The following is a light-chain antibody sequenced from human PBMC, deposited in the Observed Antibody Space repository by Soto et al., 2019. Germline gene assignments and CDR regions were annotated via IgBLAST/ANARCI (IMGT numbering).Light chain of an antibody. Sequence: EIVLTQSPGTLSLSPGERATLSCRASQSVSSSYLAWYQQKPGQAPRLLIYGASSRATGIPDRFSGSGSGTDFTLTISRLEPEDFAVYYCQQYCGSPRTFGQGTKVEIK. CDR1: QSVSSSY. J-gene: IGKJ1*01. CDR2: GAS. V-gene: IGKV3-20*01. CDR3: QQYCGSPRT.